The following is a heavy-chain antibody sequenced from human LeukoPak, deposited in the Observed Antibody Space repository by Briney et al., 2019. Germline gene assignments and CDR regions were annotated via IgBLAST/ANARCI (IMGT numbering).Heavy chain of an antibody. D-gene: IGHD3-22*01. J-gene: IGHJ4*02. Sequence: PGGSLRLSCAASGFTFSRYAMSWVRQAPGKGLEWVSAISGNGGSTDYADSVKGRFTISRDNSKNTLYLQMSSLRAEDTAVYYCAKGAHFYYDSSGDFDYWGQETLVTVSS. V-gene: IGHV3-23*01. CDR1: GFTFSRYA. CDR3: AKGAHFYYDSSGDFDY. CDR2: ISGNGGST.